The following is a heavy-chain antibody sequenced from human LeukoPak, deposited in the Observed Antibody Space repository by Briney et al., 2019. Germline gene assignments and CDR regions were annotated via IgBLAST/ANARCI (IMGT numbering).Heavy chain of an antibody. J-gene: IGHJ6*02. V-gene: IGHV3-7*01. CDR3: ARDILEIYYYYYGMDV. Sequence: GGSLRLSCAASGFTFSSYWMSWVPQAPGNGREWVANIKQDGSEKYYVDSVKGGFTISRDNAKNSLYLQMNSLRAEDTAVYYCARDILEIYYYYYGMDVWGRGTTVTVSS. D-gene: IGHD1-1*01. CDR2: IKQDGSEK. CDR1: GFTFSSYW.